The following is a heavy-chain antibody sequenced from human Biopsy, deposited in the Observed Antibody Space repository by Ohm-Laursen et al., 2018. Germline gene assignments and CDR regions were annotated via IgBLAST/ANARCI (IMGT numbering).Heavy chain of an antibody. CDR2: VVWDDYK. CDR3: ARTPILIVSAGLVYRHRRHLQGMDV. J-gene: IGHJ6*02. CDR1: GFSLSARGMC. D-gene: IGHD6-13*01. Sequence: TQTLTLTCSFSGFSLSARGMCVSWILQDPGKALEWLARVVWDDYKDYSASLQTKLSISKDTSNDQVVLTVNNVDPADTATYYCARTPILIVSAGLVYRHRRHLQGMDVWGQGIAVTVS. V-gene: IGHV2-70*11.